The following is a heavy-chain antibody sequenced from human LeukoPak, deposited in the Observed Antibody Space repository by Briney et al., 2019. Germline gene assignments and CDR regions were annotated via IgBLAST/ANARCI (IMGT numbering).Heavy chain of an antibody. J-gene: IGHJ4*02. CDR1: GGSISSGGYY. Sequence: SETLSLTCTVPGGSISSGGYYWSWIRQPPGKGLEWIGYIYHSGSTYYNPSLKSRVTISVDRSKNQFSLKLSSVTAADTAVYYCASWLYGDYEYWGQGTLVTVSS. CDR3: ASWLYGDYEY. D-gene: IGHD4-17*01. V-gene: IGHV4-30-2*01. CDR2: IYHSGST.